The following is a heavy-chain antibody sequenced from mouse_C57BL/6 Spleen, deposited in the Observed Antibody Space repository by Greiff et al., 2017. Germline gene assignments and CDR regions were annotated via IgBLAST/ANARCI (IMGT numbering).Heavy chain of an antibody. Sequence: EVKLVESGGDLVKPGGSLKLSCAASGFTFSSYGMSWVRQTPDQRLEWVATISSGGSYTYYPDSVKGRFTISRDNAKNTLYLQMSSLKSEDTAMYYCARHEDYEYDPFDYWGQGTTLTVSS. J-gene: IGHJ2*01. CDR1: GFTFSSYG. CDR2: ISSGGSYT. CDR3: ARHEDYEYDPFDY. D-gene: IGHD2-4*01. V-gene: IGHV5-6*01.